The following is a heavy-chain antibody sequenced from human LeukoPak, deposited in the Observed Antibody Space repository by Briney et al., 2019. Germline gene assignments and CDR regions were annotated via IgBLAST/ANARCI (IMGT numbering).Heavy chain of an antibody. CDR1: GYSFTSYW. D-gene: IGHD2-15*01. V-gene: IGHV5-51*01. CDR2: IYPGDSDT. CDR3: ARRGYCSGGDCYSAAFDI. J-gene: IGHJ3*02. Sequence: GESLKISFQGSGYSFTSYWIAWVRPMPGKGLEWMGIIYPGDSDTRYSPSFHGQVTISADKSISTAYLQWGSLKASDTAMYYCARRGYCSGGDCYSAAFDIWGQGTMVTVSS.